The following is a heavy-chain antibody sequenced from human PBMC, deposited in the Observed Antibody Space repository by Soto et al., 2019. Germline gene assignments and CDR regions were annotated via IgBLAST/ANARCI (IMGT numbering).Heavy chain of an antibody. CDR1: GFTFDDFA. J-gene: IGHJ3*02. CDR3: ARVRAWLDGEYLGGDAFDI. CDR2: ITWNGRNT. Sequence: EVQLVESGGGVVRPGGSLRLSCVAAGFTFDDFAMSWVRQVPGKGLEWVSGITWNGRNTGHVDSVKGRFTISRDNAKNYLYLQMNSLRAEDTAFYYCARVRAWLDGEYLGGDAFDIWRQGKMVNVSS. D-gene: IGHD4-17*01. V-gene: IGHV3-20*04.